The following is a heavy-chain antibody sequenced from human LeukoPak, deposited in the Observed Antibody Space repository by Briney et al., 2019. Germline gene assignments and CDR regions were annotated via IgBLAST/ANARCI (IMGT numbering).Heavy chain of an antibody. Sequence: TSETLSLTCIISGGSISDYYWGRIRQPPGKGLEWIGEINHSGSTNYNPSLKSRVTISVDTSKNQFSLKLSSVTAADTAVYYCASTGPAAQGAFDIWGQGTMVTVSS. CDR2: INHSGST. J-gene: IGHJ3*02. D-gene: IGHD4-11*01. CDR3: ASTGPAAQGAFDI. V-gene: IGHV4-34*01. CDR1: GGSISDYY.